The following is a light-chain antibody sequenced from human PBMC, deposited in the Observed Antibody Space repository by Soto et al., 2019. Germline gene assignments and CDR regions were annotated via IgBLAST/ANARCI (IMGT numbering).Light chain of an antibody. J-gene: IGLJ2*01. Sequence: QSALTQPDSVSGSPGQSITISCTGTSSDVGGYNYVSWYQQHPGKAPKLMIYEVSNRPSGVSNRFSGSKSGNTASLTISGLQAEDEADYYCSSYTSSSTLEIGGGTKLTVL. CDR1: SSDVGGYNY. CDR2: EVS. V-gene: IGLV2-14*01. CDR3: SSYTSSSTLE.